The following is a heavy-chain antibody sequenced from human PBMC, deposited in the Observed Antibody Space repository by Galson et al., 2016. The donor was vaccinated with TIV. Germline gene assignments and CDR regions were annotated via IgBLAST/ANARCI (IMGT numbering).Heavy chain of an antibody. V-gene: IGHV3-15*06. D-gene: IGHD3-22*01. CDR2: IKSETDDGTT. CDR1: GFTLRNAW. Sequence: SLRLSCAVSGFTLRNAWMSWVRQAPGKGLEWVGRIKSETDDGTTNYAAPVKGRFTISRDDSENTLYLQLNSLGAEDTALYYCAKSGDSRSIDSWGQGTLVIVSS. J-gene: IGHJ4*02. CDR3: AKSGDSRSIDS.